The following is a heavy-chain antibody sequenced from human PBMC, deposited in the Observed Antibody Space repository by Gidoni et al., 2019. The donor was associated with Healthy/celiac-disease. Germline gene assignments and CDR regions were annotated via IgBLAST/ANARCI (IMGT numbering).Heavy chain of an antibody. CDR2: VKHSGDT. Sequence: QVQLQQWGAGLLKPSESMSITCAVYGGSFSGYYWRWIRQPPVKGLEWIGEVKHSGDTNYNPSLKSRVTISVDTSKNQFSLKLSSVTAADTAVYYCGTNGGSYDYWGQGTLVTVSS. CDR3: GTNGGSYDY. J-gene: IGHJ4*02. D-gene: IGHD1-26*01. CDR1: GGSFSGYY. V-gene: IGHV4-34*01.